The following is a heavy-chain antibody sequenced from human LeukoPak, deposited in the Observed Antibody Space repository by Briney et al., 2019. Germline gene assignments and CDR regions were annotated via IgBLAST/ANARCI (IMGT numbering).Heavy chain of an antibody. V-gene: IGHV1-18*01. D-gene: IGHD3-3*01. Sequence: ASVKVSCKASGYTFTSYGISWVRQAPGQGLEWMGWISAYNGNTNYAQKLQGRVTMTTDTSTSTAYTELRSLRSDDTAVYYCARDFGAIGYDFWSGYYLNRNYYYYMDVWGKGTTVTVSS. CDR3: ARDFGAIGYDFWSGYYLNRNYYYYMDV. CDR1: GYTFTSYG. CDR2: ISAYNGNT. J-gene: IGHJ6*03.